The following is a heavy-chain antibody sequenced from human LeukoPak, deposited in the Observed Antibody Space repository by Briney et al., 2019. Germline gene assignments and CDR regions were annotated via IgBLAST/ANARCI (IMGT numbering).Heavy chain of an antibody. J-gene: IGHJ4*02. Sequence: PSETLSLTCAVSGGSFSGYYWSWIRQPPGKGLEWIGEINHSGSTNYNPSLKSRVTISVDTSKNQFSLKLSSVTAADTAVYYCASKTYGSGSYQRPFDYWGQGTLVTVSS. D-gene: IGHD3-10*01. CDR3: ASKTYGSGSYQRPFDY. CDR1: GGSFSGYY. V-gene: IGHV4-34*01. CDR2: INHSGST.